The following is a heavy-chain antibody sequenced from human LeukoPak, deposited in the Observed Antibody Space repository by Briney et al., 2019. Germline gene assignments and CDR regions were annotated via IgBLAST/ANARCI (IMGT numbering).Heavy chain of an antibody. V-gene: IGHV3-7*03. CDR2: IKQDGSEK. CDR1: GFTFSRYW. J-gene: IGHJ4*02. CDR3: ARNFGGGDSSGPYY. D-gene: IGHD3-22*01. Sequence: PGGSLRLSCAASGFTFSRYWMSWVRQAPGKGLEWVANIKQDGSEKYYVDSVKGRFTISRDNAKNSLYLQVNSLRAEDTALYYCARNFGGGDSSGPYYWGQGTLVTVSS.